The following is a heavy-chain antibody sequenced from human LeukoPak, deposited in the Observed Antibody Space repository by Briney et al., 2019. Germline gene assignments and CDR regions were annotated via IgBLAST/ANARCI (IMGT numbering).Heavy chain of an antibody. D-gene: IGHD6-13*01. J-gene: IGHJ4*02. CDR3: ARQISSSWSDY. CDR1: GYSFTTYW. V-gene: IGHV5-51*01. CDR2: IYPDDSDT. Sequence: GESLKISCKGSGYSFTTYWIAWVRQMPGKGLEWMGIIYPDDSDTRYSPSFQGQVTISADKSIGTAYLQWSSLKASDTAIYYCARQISSSWSDYWAREPGSPSPQ.